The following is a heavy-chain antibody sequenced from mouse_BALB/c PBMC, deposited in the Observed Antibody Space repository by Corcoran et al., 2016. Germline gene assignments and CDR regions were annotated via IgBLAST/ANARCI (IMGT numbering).Heavy chain of an antibody. J-gene: IGHJ2*01. D-gene: IGHD1-1*01. CDR1: GYSFTGYY. V-gene: IGHV1-26*01. CDR3: ARYYSSSYDY. Sequence: EVQLQQSGPELVKPGASVKISCKASGYSFTGYYMHWVKQSHVKSLEWIGRINPYNGATSYNQNFKDKASLTVDKSSSTAYMELHSLTSEDSAVYYCARYYSSSYDYWGQGTTLTVSS. CDR2: INPYNGAT.